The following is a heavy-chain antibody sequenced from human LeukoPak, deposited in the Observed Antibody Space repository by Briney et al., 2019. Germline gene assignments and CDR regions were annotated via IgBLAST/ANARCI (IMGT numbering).Heavy chain of an antibody. J-gene: IGHJ6*03. CDR1: GFTFSSYW. Sequence: PGGSLRLSCAASGFTFSSYWMSWVRQAPGKGLEWVANIKQDGSEKYYVDSVKGRFTISRDNAKNSLYLQMNSLRAEDTAVYYCARDTHDSSGYYYPSYYYYYYMDVWGKGTTVTVSS. CDR3: ARDTHDSSGYYYPSYYYYYYMDV. D-gene: IGHD3-22*01. CDR2: IKQDGSEK. V-gene: IGHV3-7*01.